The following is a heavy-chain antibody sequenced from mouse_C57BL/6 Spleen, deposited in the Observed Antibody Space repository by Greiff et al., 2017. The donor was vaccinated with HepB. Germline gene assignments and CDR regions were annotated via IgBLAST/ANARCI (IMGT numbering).Heavy chain of an antibody. D-gene: IGHD1-1*01. Sequence: VQLQQSGTELVKPGASVKLSCKASGYTFTSYWMHWVKQRPGQGLEWIGNINPSNGGTNYNEKFKSKATLTVDKSSSTAYMQLSSLTSEDSAVYYCARSGSYYYGSSYGGDAIDYWGQGTSVTVSS. V-gene: IGHV1-53*01. CDR3: ARSGSYYYGSSYGGDAIDY. CDR2: INPSNGGT. J-gene: IGHJ4*01. CDR1: GYTFTSYW.